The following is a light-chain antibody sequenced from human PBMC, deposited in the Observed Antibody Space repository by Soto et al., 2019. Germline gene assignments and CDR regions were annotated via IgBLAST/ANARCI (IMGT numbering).Light chain of an antibody. V-gene: IGKV3-20*01. CDR2: EAS. J-gene: IGKJ1*01. CDR1: QRVGSGY. CDR3: QQYGSSPT. Sequence: EMGLTNLQATLPCPPGKEPTPPGGSGQRVGSGYLAWYQQKPGQAPRLLINEASSRATGIPDRFSGSGSGTDFTLTISRLEPEDFAVYYCQQYGSSPTFGQGTKVEIK.